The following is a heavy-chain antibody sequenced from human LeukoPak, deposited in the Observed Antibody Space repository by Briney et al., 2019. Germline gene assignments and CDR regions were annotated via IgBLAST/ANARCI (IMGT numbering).Heavy chain of an antibody. D-gene: IGHD6-19*01. Sequence: PGRSLRLSCAASGFTFSSYAMSWVRQAPGKGLEWVSAISGSGGSTYYADSVKGRFTISRDNSKNTLYLQMNSLRAEDTAVYYCAKRGLDHDAFDIWGQGTMVTVSS. J-gene: IGHJ3*02. CDR1: GFTFSSYA. CDR3: AKRGLDHDAFDI. CDR2: ISGSGGST. V-gene: IGHV3-23*01.